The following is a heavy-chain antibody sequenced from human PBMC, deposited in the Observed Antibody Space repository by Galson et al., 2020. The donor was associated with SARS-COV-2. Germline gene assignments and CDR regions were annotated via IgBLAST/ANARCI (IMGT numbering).Heavy chain of an antibody. Sequence: SETLSLTCTVSGGSVSGDNTYWAWIRQPPGQSLEWIGHIYYSGSHYYNPTLQSRLTISVDTSKNHFSLNLTSVTAADTATYYCASGPDFWSGRPSVDLWGQGALVTVSS. CDR3: ASGPDFWSGRPSVDL. V-gene: IGHV4-39*02. CDR2: IYYSGSH. D-gene: IGHD3-3*01. J-gene: IGHJ5*02. CDR1: GGSVSGDNTY.